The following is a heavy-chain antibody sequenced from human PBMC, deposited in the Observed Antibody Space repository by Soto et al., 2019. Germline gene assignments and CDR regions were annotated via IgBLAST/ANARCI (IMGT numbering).Heavy chain of an antibody. CDR3: ARDSPPPRE. Sequence: QVQLVQSGAEVKKPGASVKVSCKASGYTFASYAISWVRQAPGQGLEGMGWISAYNGNTTYAHKIQGRVTMTTDTSTSTADMELRSLGSDDTAVYYCARDSPPPREWGQGTLVTVSS. CDR1: GYTFASYA. CDR2: ISAYNGNT. V-gene: IGHV1-18*01. J-gene: IGHJ4*02.